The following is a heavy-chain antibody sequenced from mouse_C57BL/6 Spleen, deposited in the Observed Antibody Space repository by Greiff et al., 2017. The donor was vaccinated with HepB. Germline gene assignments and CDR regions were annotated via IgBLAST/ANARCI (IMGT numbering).Heavy chain of an antibody. Sequence: QVQLQQSGAELVRPRASVTLSCKASGYTFTDYEMHWVKQTPVHGLEWIGAIDPETGGTAYNQKFKGKAILTADKSSSTAYMELRSLTSEDSAVYYCTRLRQYWYFDVWGTGTTVTVSS. CDR1: GYTFTDYE. CDR3: TRLRQYWYFDV. CDR2: IDPETGGT. V-gene: IGHV1-15*01. J-gene: IGHJ1*03. D-gene: IGHD2-4*01.